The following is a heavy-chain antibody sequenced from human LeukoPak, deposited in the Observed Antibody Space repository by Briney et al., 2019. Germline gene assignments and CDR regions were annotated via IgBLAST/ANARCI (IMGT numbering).Heavy chain of an antibody. Sequence: ASVKISCKVSGYTFTDYYMHWVQQAPGKGLEWMGLVDPEDGETIYAEKFQGRVTITADTSTDTAYMELSSLRSADTAVYYCATYSSSSRKEYYYYMDVWGKGTTVTVSS. V-gene: IGHV1-69-2*01. D-gene: IGHD6-6*01. CDR1: GYTFTDYY. J-gene: IGHJ6*03. CDR2: VDPEDGET. CDR3: ATYSSSSRKEYYYYMDV.